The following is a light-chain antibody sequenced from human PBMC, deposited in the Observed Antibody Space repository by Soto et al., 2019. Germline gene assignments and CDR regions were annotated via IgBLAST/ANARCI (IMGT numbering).Light chain of an antibody. Sequence: DIQMTQSPSSLSASVGNRVTITCRASQSISTYLNWYQKKPGKAPNLLIYAASALHSGVPSRFSGSGSGTDFTLTISSLHPEDFAVYFCQQFKNYPITFGQGTRLEIK. J-gene: IGKJ5*01. CDR3: QQFKNYPIT. CDR1: QSISTY. CDR2: AAS. V-gene: IGKV1-39*01.